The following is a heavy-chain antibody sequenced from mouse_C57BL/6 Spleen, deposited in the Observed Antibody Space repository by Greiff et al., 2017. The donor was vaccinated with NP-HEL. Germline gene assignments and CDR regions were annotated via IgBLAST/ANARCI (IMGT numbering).Heavy chain of an antibody. CDR3: ARDLGYYGSSGAMDY. D-gene: IGHD1-1*01. Sequence: EVKLMESEGGLVQPGSSMKLSCTASGFTFSDYYMAWVRQVPEKGLEWVANINYDGSSTYYLDSLKSRFIISRDNAKNILYLQMSSLKSEDTATYYCARDLGYYGSSGAMDYWGQGTSVTVSS. CDR1: GFTFSDYY. CDR2: INYDGSST. J-gene: IGHJ4*01. V-gene: IGHV5-16*01.